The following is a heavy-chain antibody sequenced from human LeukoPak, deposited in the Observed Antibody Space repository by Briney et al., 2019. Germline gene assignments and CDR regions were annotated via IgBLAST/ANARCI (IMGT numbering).Heavy chain of an antibody. Sequence: SQTLFLTCNVSAGSTSSGGYYWSWIRQPPGKGLGWIGYIYYSGSTYYNPSFKSRVTISVATSKNQFSLKLSSVTAADTAVYYCARAPAANNWFDPWGQGTLVSVSS. CDR1: AGSTSSGGYY. CDR2: IYYSGST. CDR3: ARAPAANNWFDP. D-gene: IGHD2-2*01. V-gene: IGHV4-30-4*08. J-gene: IGHJ5*02.